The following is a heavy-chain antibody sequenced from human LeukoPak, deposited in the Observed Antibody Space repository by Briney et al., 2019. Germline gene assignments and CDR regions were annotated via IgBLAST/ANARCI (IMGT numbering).Heavy chain of an antibody. CDR3: ARVGTNGVYHY. CDR1: GFTFSSYA. D-gene: IGHD2-8*01. J-gene: IGHJ4*02. V-gene: IGHV3-30*04. CDR2: ISYDGSNK. Sequence: GGSLRLSCAASGFTFSSYAMHWVRQAPGKGLEWVAVISYDGSNKYYADSVKGRFTISRDNSKNTLYLQMNSLRAEDTAVYYCARVGTNGVYHYWGQGTLVTVSS.